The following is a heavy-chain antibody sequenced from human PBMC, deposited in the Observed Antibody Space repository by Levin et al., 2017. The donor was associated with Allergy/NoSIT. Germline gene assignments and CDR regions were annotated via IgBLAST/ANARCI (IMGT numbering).Heavy chain of an antibody. CDR3: ARGITMVRGWVWYFDL. J-gene: IGHJ2*01. V-gene: IGHV4-39*01. CDR1: GGSISSSSYY. CDR2: IYYSGST. Sequence: NASETLSLTCTVSGGSISSSSYYWGWIRQPPGKGLEWIGSIYYSGSTYYNPSLKSRVTISVDTSKNQFSLKLSSVTAADTAVYYCARGITMVRGWVWYFDLWGRGTLVTVSS. D-gene: IGHD3-10*01.